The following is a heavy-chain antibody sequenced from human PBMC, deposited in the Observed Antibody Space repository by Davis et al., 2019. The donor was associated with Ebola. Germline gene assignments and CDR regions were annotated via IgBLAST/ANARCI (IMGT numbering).Heavy chain of an antibody. V-gene: IGHV3-23*01. CDR1: GFIFRSYV. D-gene: IGHD3-22*01. CDR2: FGTSGDT. J-gene: IGHJ4*02. Sequence: GESLKISCAASGFIFRSYVMSWVRQAPGKGLEWVSTFGTSGDTYYADSVKGRFTISRDNSKNTLYLQMNSLRAEDTALYYCVKKGHYDSSGYYGPFDYWGQGTLVTVSS. CDR3: VKKGHYDSSGYYGPFDY.